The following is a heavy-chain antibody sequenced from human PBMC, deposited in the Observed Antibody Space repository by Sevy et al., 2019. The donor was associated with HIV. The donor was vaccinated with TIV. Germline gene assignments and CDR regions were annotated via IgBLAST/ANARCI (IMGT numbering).Heavy chain of an antibody. V-gene: IGHV5-51*01. D-gene: IGHD3-22*01. Sequence: GESLKISCQGSGYSFTSHWIGWVRHMPGKGLEWMGIIFPDDSDTRCSPSFQGQVTFSADKSINTAYLQWSSLKASDTAMYYCATSRSGYFDSSGYYIYWGQGTLVTVSS. CDR3: ATSRSGYFDSSGYYIY. CDR2: IFPDDSDT. CDR1: GYSFTSHW. J-gene: IGHJ4*02.